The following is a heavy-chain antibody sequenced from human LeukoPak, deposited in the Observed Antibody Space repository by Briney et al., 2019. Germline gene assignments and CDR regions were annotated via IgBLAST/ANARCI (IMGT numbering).Heavy chain of an antibody. CDR2: ISGSGGST. D-gene: IGHD4-23*01. Sequence: GGSLRLSCAASGFTFSSYAMSWVRQAPGKGLEWVSAISGSGGSTYYADSVKGRFTISRDNSKNTLYLQMNSLRSDDTAVYYCARDEGGGHSDPFDYWGQGTLVTVSS. V-gene: IGHV3-23*01. CDR3: ARDEGGGHSDPFDY. CDR1: GFTFSSYA. J-gene: IGHJ4*02.